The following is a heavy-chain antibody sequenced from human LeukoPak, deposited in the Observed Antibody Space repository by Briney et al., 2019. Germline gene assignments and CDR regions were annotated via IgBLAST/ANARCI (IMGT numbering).Heavy chain of an antibody. Sequence: GGSLRLSRAASGFTVSSNYMSWVRQAPGKGLEWVSVIYSGGSTYYADSVKGRFTISRDNSKNTLYLQMNSLRAEDTAVYYCARDAGGWSYFDYWGQGTLVTVSS. D-gene: IGHD6-19*01. CDR1: GFTVSSNY. J-gene: IGHJ4*02. CDR3: ARDAGGWSYFDY. CDR2: IYSGGST. V-gene: IGHV3-53*01.